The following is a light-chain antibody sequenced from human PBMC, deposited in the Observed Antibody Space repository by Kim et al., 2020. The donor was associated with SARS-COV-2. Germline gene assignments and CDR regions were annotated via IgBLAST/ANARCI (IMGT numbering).Light chain of an antibody. J-gene: IGLJ2*01. V-gene: IGLV3-1*01. CDR2: QDS. CDR3: QAWDSSTEV. CDR1: KLGDKY. Sequence: SYELTQPPSVSVSPGQTASITCSGDKLGDKYACWYQQKPGQSPVRVIYQDSKRPSGIPERFSSSNSGNTATLTISGTQAMDEADYYCQAWDSSTEVFGGGTQLTVL.